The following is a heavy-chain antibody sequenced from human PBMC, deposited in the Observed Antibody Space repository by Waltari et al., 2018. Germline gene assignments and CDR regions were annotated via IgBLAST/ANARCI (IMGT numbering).Heavy chain of an antibody. D-gene: IGHD3-10*01. J-gene: IGHJ5*02. CDR2: ISHSAKT. CDR3: VRDLGGSGNSWFDA. CDR1: YFSIRSGYF. V-gene: IGHV4-38-2*02. Sequence: QVQLQESGPGLARPSATPSLTCVVSYFSIRSGYFWGWIRQPPGKGLEWIGSISHSAKTYYNQSLESRVSMSVDTSKNQCALKVTSVTAADTAIYYCVRDLGGSGNSWFDAWGQGTLVIVSS.